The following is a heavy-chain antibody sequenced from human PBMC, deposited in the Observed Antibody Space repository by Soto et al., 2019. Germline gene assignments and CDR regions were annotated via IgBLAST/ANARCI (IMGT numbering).Heavy chain of an antibody. J-gene: IGHJ6*02. Sequence: ASVKVSCKASGYTFTSYARHWVRQAPGQRLEWMGWINAGNGNTKYSQKFQGRVTITRDTSASTAYMELSSLRSEDTAVYYCARPRGVRKYYYYGMDVWGQGTTVTVSS. D-gene: IGHD3-10*01. CDR3: ARPRGVRKYYYYGMDV. CDR2: INAGNGNT. V-gene: IGHV1-3*01. CDR1: GYTFTSYA.